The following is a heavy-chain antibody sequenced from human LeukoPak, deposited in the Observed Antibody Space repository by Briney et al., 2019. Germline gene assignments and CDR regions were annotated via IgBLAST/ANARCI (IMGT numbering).Heavy chain of an antibody. CDR3: AKGPLTEVAGTTWDY. J-gene: IGHJ4*02. V-gene: IGHV3-23*01. Sequence: PGGSLRLSCAASGFTFSNYAMSWVRQAPGKGLEWVSAISGSGGSTYYADSVKGRFTISRDSPKNTLYLQMNSLRAEDTAVYYCAKGPLTEVAGTTWDYWGQGTLVTVSS. D-gene: IGHD6-19*01. CDR1: GFTFSNYA. CDR2: ISGSGGST.